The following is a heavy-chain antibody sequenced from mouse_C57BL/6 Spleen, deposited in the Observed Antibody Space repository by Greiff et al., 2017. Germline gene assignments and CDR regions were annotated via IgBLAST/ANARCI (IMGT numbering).Heavy chain of an antibody. V-gene: IGHV3-6*01. CDR3: ARSTTMEYSFDD. CDR2: ISYDGSN. Sequence: EVQLVESGPGLVKPSQSLSLTCSVTGYSITSGYYWNWIRQFPGNKLEWMGYISYDGSNNYNPSLKNRISITRDTSKNQFFLKLNSVTTEDTATYYCARSTTMEYSFDDWGQGTTLTVSS. J-gene: IGHJ2*01. D-gene: IGHD2-1*01. CDR1: GYSITSGYY.